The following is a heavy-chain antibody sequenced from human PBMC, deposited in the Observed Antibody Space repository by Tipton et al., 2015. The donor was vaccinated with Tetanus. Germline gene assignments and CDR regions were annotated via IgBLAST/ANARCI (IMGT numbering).Heavy chain of an antibody. J-gene: IGHJ5*02. Sequence: TLSLTCTVSGDSVSGYYWSWIRQPPGKGLEWIGYVYYTGSTNHNPSLKSRVTTSMDRSKNQISLNLTSVTAADTAVYYCARDQGGGRVVRLNWLDPWGQGTLVTVSS. CDR3: ARDQGGGRVVRLNWLDP. D-gene: IGHD6-6*01. CDR2: VYYTGST. V-gene: IGHV4-59*02. CDR1: GDSVSGYY.